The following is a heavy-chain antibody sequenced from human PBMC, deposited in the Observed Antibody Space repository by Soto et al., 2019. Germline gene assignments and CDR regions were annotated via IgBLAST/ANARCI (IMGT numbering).Heavy chain of an antibody. V-gene: IGHV4-30-4*01. CDR1: GGSISSGDYY. J-gene: IGHJ6*02. Sequence: QVQLQESGPGLVKPSQTLSLTCTVSGGSISSGDYYWSWIRQPPGKGLEWIGYIYYSGSTYYNPSLKSRVTISVDTSKNQFSLKLRSVTAADTAVYYCARANLAAAYYYGMDVWGQGTTVTVSS. CDR2: IYYSGST. D-gene: IGHD6-13*01. CDR3: ARANLAAAYYYGMDV.